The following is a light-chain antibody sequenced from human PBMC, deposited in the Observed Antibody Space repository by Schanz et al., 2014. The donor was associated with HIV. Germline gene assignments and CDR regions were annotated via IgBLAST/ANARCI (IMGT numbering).Light chain of an antibody. CDR1: SSDVGGYNY. CDR2: DVS. CDR3: CSYTGSGTLV. J-gene: IGLJ2*01. V-gene: IGLV2-14*01. Sequence: QSALTQPASVSGSPGQSITISCTGTSSDVGGYNYVAWYQQHAGKAPKLMIFDVSNRPSGVSYRFSGSKSGNTASLTISGLQAEDEADYYCCSYTGSGTLVFGGGTKLTVL.